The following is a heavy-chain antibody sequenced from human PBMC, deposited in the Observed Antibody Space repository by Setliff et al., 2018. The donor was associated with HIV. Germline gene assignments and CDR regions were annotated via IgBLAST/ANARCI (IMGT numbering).Heavy chain of an antibody. CDR1: GGSISSGSYY. Sequence: SETLSLTCTVSGGSISSGSYYWSWIRQPAGKGLEWIGRIYTSGSTNYDPSLKSRVTISVDTSKNQFSLKLSSVTAADTTVYYCARDLGAVAGYYFDYWGQGTLVTVSS. J-gene: IGHJ4*02. CDR3: ARDLGAVAGYYFDY. D-gene: IGHD6-19*01. V-gene: IGHV4-61*02. CDR2: IYTSGST.